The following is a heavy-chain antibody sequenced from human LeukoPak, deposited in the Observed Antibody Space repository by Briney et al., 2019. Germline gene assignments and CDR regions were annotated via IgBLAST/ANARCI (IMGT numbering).Heavy chain of an antibody. CDR3: ARDHAGIVLPAPVGAH. V-gene: IGHV3-21*01. D-gene: IGHD2-2*01. J-gene: IGHJ4*02. Sequence: PGGSLRLSCAASGFTFRDYSMTWVRQAPGKGLEWVSSIRGGSDFIYHADSVKGRFTVSRDNAKNSLYLQMNSLRAEDTAVYYCARDHAGIVLPAPVGAHWGQGTLVTVSS. CDR1: GFTFRDYS. CDR2: IRGGSDFI.